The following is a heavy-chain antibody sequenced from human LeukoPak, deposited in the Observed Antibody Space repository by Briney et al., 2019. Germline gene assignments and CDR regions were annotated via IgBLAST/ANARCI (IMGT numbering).Heavy chain of an antibody. CDR1: GFTFSSYS. CDR2: ISSSSSTI. V-gene: IGHV3-48*01. Sequence: GGSLRLSCAASGFTFSSYSMNWVRQAPGKGLEWVSYISSSSSTIYYADSVKGRFTISRDNAKNSLYLQMNSLRAEDTAVYYCARERGNSGGNTNGYFDYWGQGTLVTVSS. D-gene: IGHD4-23*01. CDR3: ARERGNSGGNTNGYFDY. J-gene: IGHJ4*02.